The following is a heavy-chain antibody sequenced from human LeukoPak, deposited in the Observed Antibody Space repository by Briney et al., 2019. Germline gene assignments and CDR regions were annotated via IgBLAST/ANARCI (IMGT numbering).Heavy chain of an antibody. D-gene: IGHD1-14*01. Sequence: SETLSLTCDVSGDFIRSSEWWSWVRQPPGKGLEWIGQFFLSGGPNYRPSLRSRVTISVDRSKSQFSLKMASVTAADTVIYYCVRNGRYCLDYWGQGTLVTVSS. CDR1: GDFIRSSEW. J-gene: IGHJ4*02. V-gene: IGHV4/OR15-8*01. CDR3: VRNGRYCLDY. CDR2: FFLSGGP.